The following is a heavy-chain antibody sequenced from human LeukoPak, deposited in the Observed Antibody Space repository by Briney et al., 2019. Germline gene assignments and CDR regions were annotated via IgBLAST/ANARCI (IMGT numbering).Heavy chain of an antibody. Sequence: ASVKVSCKSSGYTFTDYYMHWVRQAPGQGLEWMGWISPNSGGTKYAQKFQGRVTMTRDTSIKTVYMEFSRLGFDDTAIYYCTRDASISGALDYFDYWGQGTLVTVSS. CDR2: ISPNSGGT. CDR1: GYTFTDYY. D-gene: IGHD3-3*01. CDR3: TRDASISGALDYFDY. J-gene: IGHJ4*02. V-gene: IGHV1-2*02.